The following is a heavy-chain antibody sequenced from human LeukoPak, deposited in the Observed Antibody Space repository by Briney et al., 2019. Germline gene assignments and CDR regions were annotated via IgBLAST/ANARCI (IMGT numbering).Heavy chain of an antibody. CDR2: IYPGDSDT. D-gene: IGHD2-2*01. J-gene: IGHJ4*02. V-gene: IGHV5-51*01. CDR1: GYSFTSYW. CDR3: ASTNLLGYCSSTSCDFDY. Sequence: GESLKISCKGSGYSFTSYWIGWVRQMPGKGLEWMGIIYPGDSDTRYSPSFQGQVTFSADKSISTAYLQWSSLKASDTAMYYCASTNLLGYCSSTSCDFDYWGQGTLVTVSS.